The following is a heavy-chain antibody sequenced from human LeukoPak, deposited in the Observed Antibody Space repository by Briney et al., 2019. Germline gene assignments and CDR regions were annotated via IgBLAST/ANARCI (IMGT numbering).Heavy chain of an antibody. Sequence: ASVKVSCKASGGTFSSYAISWVRQAPGQGLEWMGWMNPNSGNTGYVQKFQGRVTTTRNTSISTAYMELSSLRSGDTAMYYCARESGFYGSGSRYWGQGTLVTVSS. CDR1: GGTFSSYA. V-gene: IGHV1-8*02. J-gene: IGHJ4*02. D-gene: IGHD3-10*01. CDR3: ARESGFYGSGSRY. CDR2: MNPNSGNT.